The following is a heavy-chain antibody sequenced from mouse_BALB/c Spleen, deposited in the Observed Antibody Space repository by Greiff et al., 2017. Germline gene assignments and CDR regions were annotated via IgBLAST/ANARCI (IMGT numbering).Heavy chain of an antibody. V-gene: IGHV5-4*02. CDR2: ISDGGSYT. D-gene: IGHD2-3*01. CDR3: ARHFYEGYHGGGYAMDY. J-gene: IGHJ4*01. CDR1: GFTFSDYY. Sequence: EVMLVESGGGLVKPGGSLKLSCAASGFTFSDYYMYWVRQTPEKRLEWVATISDGGSYTYFPDSVKGRFTISRDNAKNTLYLQMSSLKSEDTAMYYCARHFYEGYHGGGYAMDYWGQGTSVTVSS.